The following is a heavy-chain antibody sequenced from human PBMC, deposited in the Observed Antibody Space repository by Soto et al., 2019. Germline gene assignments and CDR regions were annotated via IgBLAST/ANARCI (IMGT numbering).Heavy chain of an antibody. Sequence: GGSLRLSCAASGFTFSSYGMHWVRQAPGKRKEWVAVIWYDGSNKYYADSVKGRFTISRDNSKKTLYLQMNSLRAEDTAVYYCARDPMGYDFWSGYSDNWFDPWGQGTLVTVS. CDR3: ARDPMGYDFWSGYSDNWFDP. D-gene: IGHD3-3*01. CDR2: IWYDGSNK. J-gene: IGHJ5*02. CDR1: GFTFSSYG. V-gene: IGHV3-33*01.